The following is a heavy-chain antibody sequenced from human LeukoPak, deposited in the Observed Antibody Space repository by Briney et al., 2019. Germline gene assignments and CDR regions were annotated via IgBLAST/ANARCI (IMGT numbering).Heavy chain of an antibody. J-gene: IGHJ3*02. CDR2: IYTSGST. CDR3: ARDDPNIVGATSAFDI. CDR1: GGSISSYY. V-gene: IGHV4-4*07. Sequence: SETPSLTCTVSGGSISSYYWSWIRQPAGKGLEWIGRIYTSGSTNYNPSLKSRVTMSVDTSKNQFSLKLSSVTAADTAVYYCARDDPNIVGATSAFDIWGQGTMVTVSS. D-gene: IGHD1-26*01.